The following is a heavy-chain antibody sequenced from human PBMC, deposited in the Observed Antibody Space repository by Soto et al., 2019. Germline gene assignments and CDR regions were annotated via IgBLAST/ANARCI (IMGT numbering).Heavy chain of an antibody. Sequence: EVQLLESGGGLVQPGGSLRLSCAASGFTFSNYAVTWVRQAPGKGLEWVSTISGSGGSTYYADSVKGRFTISRDNSKNTVYLQMNSLRAKDTAVYYCAKDEGSSWYEIDYWGQGTLVTVSS. D-gene: IGHD6-13*01. CDR2: ISGSGGST. V-gene: IGHV3-23*01. J-gene: IGHJ4*02. CDR3: AKDEGSSWYEIDY. CDR1: GFTFSNYA.